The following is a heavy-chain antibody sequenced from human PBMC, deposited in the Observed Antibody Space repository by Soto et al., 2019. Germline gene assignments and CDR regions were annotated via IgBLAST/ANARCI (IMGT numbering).Heavy chain of an antibody. CDR3: ARGRRYDILTGYASGVHYYGMDV. J-gene: IGHJ6*02. CDR1: SGTCITYA. CDR2: IIPIFGTA. V-gene: IGHV1-69*13. D-gene: IGHD3-9*01. Sequence: AAKISCNAASGTCITYASSWVRHPPPQRLEWMGGIIPIFGTANYAQKFQGRVTITADESTSTAYMELSSLRSEDTAVYYCARGRRYDILTGYASGVHYYGMDVWGQGTTVTVSS.